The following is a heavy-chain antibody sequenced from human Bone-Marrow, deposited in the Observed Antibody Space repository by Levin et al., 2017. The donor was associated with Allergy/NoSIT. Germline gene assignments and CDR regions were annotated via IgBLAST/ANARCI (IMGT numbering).Heavy chain of an antibody. J-gene: IGHJ6*02. V-gene: IGHV3-21*01. CDR1: GFTFSSYS. CDR2: ISSSSNYI. D-gene: IGHD3-10*01. CDR3: ARPNSAYYGMDV. Sequence: PGESLKISCAASGFTFSSYSINWVRQAPGKGLEWVSSISSSSNYIYYADSVKGRFTVSRDNAKNSLYLQMNSLRAEDTAVYYCARPNSAYYGMDVWGQGTTVTVSS.